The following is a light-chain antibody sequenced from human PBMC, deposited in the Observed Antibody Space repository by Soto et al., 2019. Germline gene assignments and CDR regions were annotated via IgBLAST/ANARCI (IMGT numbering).Light chain of an antibody. J-gene: IGKJ1*01. CDR1: QSVSSSY. V-gene: IGKV3-20*01. CDR3: QQYGSSPRT. Sequence: EIVLTQSPGTLSLSPGERATLSCRASQSVSSSYLAWYQQKPGQAPRLLIYGASSRATGIPDRFSGSRSGTDFTLTISRLKPEDFAVYYCQQYGSSPRTFGQGTKVEIK. CDR2: GAS.